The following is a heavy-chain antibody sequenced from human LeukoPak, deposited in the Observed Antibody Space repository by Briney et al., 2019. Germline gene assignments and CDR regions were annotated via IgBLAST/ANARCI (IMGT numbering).Heavy chain of an antibody. J-gene: IGHJ4*02. D-gene: IGHD1-1*01. CDR2: IKQDGSEK. CDR1: GFTFSSYS. CDR3: ARDLLGTAY. V-gene: IGHV3-7*01. Sequence: GGSLRLSCAASGFTFSSYSMNWVRQAPGKGLEWVANIKQDGSEKYYVDSVKGRFTISRDNAKSSLYLQMNSLRAEDTAVYYCARDLLGTAYWGQGTLVTVSS.